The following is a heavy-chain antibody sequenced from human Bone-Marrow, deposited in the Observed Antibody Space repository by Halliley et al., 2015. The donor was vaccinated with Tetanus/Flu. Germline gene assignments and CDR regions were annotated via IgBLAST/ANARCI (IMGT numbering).Heavy chain of an antibody. Sequence: GGTPHYAESVKGRFTISRDTSTNPMFPQMNSMKAEDTAVYYCACDIVATVYVGGGYGMDVWGQGTTVTVSS. CDR3: ACDIVATVYVGGGYGMDV. J-gene: IGHJ6*02. V-gene: IGHV3-53*01. CDR2: GGTP. D-gene: IGHD5-12*01.